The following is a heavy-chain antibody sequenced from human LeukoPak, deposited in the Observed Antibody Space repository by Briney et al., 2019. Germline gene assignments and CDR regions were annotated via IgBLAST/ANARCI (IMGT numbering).Heavy chain of an antibody. V-gene: IGHV3-23*01. Sequence: GGSLRLSCAASGFTFSSYAMSWVRQAPGKGLEWVSAISGSGGSTYYADSVKGRSTISRDNSKNTLYLQMNSLRTEDTAMYYCARTYRYSGWKYFDYWGQGTLVTVSS. D-gene: IGHD5-12*01. CDR3: ARTYRYSGWKYFDY. J-gene: IGHJ4*02. CDR1: GFTFSSYA. CDR2: ISGSGGST.